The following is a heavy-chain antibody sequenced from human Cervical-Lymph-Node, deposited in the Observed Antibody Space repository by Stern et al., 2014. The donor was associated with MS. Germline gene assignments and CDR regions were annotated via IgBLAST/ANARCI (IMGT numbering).Heavy chain of an antibody. CDR2: TSYTVHIYLT. CDR1: GFAFSDHY. CDR3: ARVLRGRNSISYGMDV. Sequence: EVQLVESGGGLVQPGGSLRLSCAASGFAFSDHYMHWVRQAPGKGLEWGGRTSYTVHIYLTEYAAAGKGRCTISIDDSKNSLHRQMNILITDDTAVYYCARVLRGRNSISYGMDVWGQGTTVTVSS. V-gene: IGHV3-72*01. D-gene: IGHD1-14*01. J-gene: IGHJ6*02.